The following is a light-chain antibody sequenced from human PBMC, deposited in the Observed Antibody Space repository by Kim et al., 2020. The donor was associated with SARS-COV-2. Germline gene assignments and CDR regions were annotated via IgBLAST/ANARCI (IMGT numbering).Light chain of an antibody. J-gene: IGLJ2*01. Sequence: SLSPGQTASITCSGDKLGDKYACWYQQKPGQSPVLVIYQDSKRPSGIPERFSGFNSGNTATLTISGTQAMDEADYYCQAWDSSTVVFGGGTQLTVL. V-gene: IGLV3-1*01. CDR2: QDS. CDR3: QAWDSSTVV. CDR1: KLGDKY.